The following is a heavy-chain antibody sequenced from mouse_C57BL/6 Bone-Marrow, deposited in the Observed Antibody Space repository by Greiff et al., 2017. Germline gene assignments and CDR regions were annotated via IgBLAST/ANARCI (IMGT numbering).Heavy chain of an antibody. CDR3: AIAYYSVREGGY. CDR1: GYTFTDYY. D-gene: IGHD2-12*01. J-gene: IGHJ2*01. CDR2: INPYNGGT. Sequence: EVKLMESGPVLVKPGASVKMSCKASGYTFTDYYMNWVKQSHGKSLEWIGVINPYNGGTSYNQKFKGKATLTVDKSSSTAYMELNSLTSEDSAVYYCAIAYYSVREGGYWGQGTTLTVSS. V-gene: IGHV1-19*01.